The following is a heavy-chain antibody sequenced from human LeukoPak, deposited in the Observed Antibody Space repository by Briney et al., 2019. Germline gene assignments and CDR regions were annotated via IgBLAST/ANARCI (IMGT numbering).Heavy chain of an antibody. Sequence: GRSLRLSCAASGFTFSSYAMHWVRQAPGKGLEWVAVISYDGSNKYYADSVKGRFTISRDNSKNTLYLQMNSLRAEDTAVYYCARGAKAARYYYYMDVWGKGTTVTVSS. J-gene: IGHJ6*03. D-gene: IGHD6-13*01. CDR1: GFTFSSYA. CDR3: ARGAKAARYYYYMDV. V-gene: IGHV3-30-3*01. CDR2: ISYDGSNK.